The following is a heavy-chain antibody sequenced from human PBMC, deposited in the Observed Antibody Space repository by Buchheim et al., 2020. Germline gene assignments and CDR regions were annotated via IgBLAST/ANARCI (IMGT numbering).Heavy chain of an antibody. V-gene: IGHV3-21*01. J-gene: IGHJ2*01. CDR2: ISSSSSYI. Sequence: VQLVESGGGVVQPGRSLRLSCAASGFTFSSYSMNWVRQAPGKGLEWVSSISSSSSYIYYADSVKGRFTISRDNAKNSLYLQMNSLRAEDTAVYYCARDYVEMATHWYFDLWGRGTL. D-gene: IGHD5-24*01. CDR3: ARDYVEMATHWYFDL. CDR1: GFTFSSYS.